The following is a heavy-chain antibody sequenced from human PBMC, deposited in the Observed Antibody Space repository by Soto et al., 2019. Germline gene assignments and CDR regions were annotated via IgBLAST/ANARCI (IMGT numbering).Heavy chain of an antibody. V-gene: IGHV4-34*01. CDR1: GGSFSGYY. CDR3: ATSVYYDFWSGYPFDP. CDR2: INHSGST. Sequence: SETLSLTCAVYGGSFSGYYWSWIRQPPGKGLEWIGEINHSGSTNYNPSLKSRVTISVDTSKNQFSLKLSSVTAADTAVYYCATSVYYDFWSGYPFDPWGQGTLVTVSS. J-gene: IGHJ5*02. D-gene: IGHD3-3*01.